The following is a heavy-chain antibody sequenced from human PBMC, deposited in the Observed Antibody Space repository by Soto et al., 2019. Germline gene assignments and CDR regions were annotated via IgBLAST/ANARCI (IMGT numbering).Heavy chain of an antibody. CDR3: ARGLTGTMMRLNCFCP. Sequence: TSETLSLTCAVSGGSIIRSSTYYWGWIRQPPGTGLEWIGSVYYSGITYYNPSLKSRVTISVDTSNNQLSLKLNSVTAADTAVYYCARGLTGTMMRLNCFCPWGQGTLVTVS. CDR2: VYYSGIT. CDR1: GGSIIRSSTYY. J-gene: IGHJ5*02. D-gene: IGHD1-7*01. V-gene: IGHV4-39*01.